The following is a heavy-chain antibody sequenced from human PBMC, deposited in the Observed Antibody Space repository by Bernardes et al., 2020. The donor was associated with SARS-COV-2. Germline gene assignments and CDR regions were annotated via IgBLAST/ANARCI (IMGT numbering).Heavy chain of an antibody. V-gene: IGHV1-2*02. CDR2: INPSSGVT. CDR3: SRDLVGARDN. Sequence: ASVKVSCKASGYTFTHYYIHWVRQAPGQGFEWMGWINPSSGVTNYAQKFQGGVTMTRDTSISTAYMELSSLRADDTAIYYCSRDLVGARDNWGQGTLVTVSS. J-gene: IGHJ4*02. CDR1: GYTFTHYY. D-gene: IGHD1-26*01.